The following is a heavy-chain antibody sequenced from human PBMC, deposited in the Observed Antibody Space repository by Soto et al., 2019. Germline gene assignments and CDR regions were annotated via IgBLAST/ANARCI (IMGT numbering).Heavy chain of an antibody. CDR1: GFTFSAYW. J-gene: IGHJ4*02. CDR3: AREKRTNGYFDY. V-gene: IGHV3-7*01. D-gene: IGHD1-1*01. Sequence: VQLVESGGGLVQTGGSLRLSCAASGFTFSAYWMSWVRQAPGKGLEWVVNIKQAGSEKYYVDSVNGRFIISRDDAKNSLCLQVNSLRVEDTAVYYCAREKRTNGYFDYWGQGTLVTVSA. CDR2: IKQAGSEK.